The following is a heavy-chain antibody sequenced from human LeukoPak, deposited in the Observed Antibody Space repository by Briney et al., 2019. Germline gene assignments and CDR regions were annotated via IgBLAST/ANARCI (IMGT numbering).Heavy chain of an antibody. J-gene: IGHJ4*02. Sequence: GGSLRLSCAASGFTFSSYSMNWVRQAPGKGLEWVSSISSSSSYIYYADSVKGRFTISRDNAKNSLCLQMNSLRAEDTAVYYCARRGIVVVPAAISYDYWGQGTLVTVSS. V-gene: IGHV3-21*01. CDR3: ARRGIVVVPAAISYDY. CDR1: GFTFSSYS. CDR2: ISSSSSYI. D-gene: IGHD2-2*01.